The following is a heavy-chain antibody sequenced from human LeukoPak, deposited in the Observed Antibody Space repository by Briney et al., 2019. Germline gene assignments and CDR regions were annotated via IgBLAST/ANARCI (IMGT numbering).Heavy chain of an antibody. CDR1: GFTFSSYW. CDR2: INGDGRTT. V-gene: IGHV3-74*01. CDR3: AKHVPFDY. Sequence: GGSLRLSCAASGFTFSSYWMHWVRQAPGEGLIWVSRINGDGRTTTYADSVKGRFTISRDNSNNTLYLQMNSLRAEDTAVYYCAKHVPFDYWGQGTLVTVSS. J-gene: IGHJ4*02.